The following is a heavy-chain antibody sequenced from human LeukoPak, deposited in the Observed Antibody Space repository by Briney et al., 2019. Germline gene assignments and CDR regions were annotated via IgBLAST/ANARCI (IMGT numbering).Heavy chain of an antibody. V-gene: IGHV3-7*03. D-gene: IGHD5-18*01. Sequence: PGGSLRLSCAASGFTFSSYWISWVRQAPGKGLEWVANIKQDGSEKYYVDSVKGRFTISRDNSKNTLYLQMNSLRAEDTAVYYCAKDRRGYSYGPQGYWGQGTLVTVSS. CDR2: IKQDGSEK. CDR1: GFTFSSYW. CDR3: AKDRRGYSYGPQGY. J-gene: IGHJ4*02.